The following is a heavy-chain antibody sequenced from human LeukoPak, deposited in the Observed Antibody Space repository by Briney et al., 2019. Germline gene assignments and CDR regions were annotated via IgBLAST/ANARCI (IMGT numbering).Heavy chain of an antibody. CDR1: GFTFSSYA. V-gene: IGHV1-69*05. CDR2: IIPIFGTA. CDR3: TRDEAAAPRAFDI. J-gene: IGHJ3*02. Sequence: ISCAASGFTFSSYAISWVRQAPGQGLEWMGGIIPIFGTANYAQKFQGRVTITTDESTSTAYMELSSLRSEDTAVYYCTRDEAAAPRAFDIWGQGTMVTVSS. D-gene: IGHD6-13*01.